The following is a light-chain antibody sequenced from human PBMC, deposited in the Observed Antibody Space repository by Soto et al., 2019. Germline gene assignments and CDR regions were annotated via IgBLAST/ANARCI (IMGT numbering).Light chain of an antibody. Sequence: QSALTQPRSVSGSPGQSVTISCTGTSSDVGGYNYVSWYQHYPGKASKLIIYDVSKRPSGVPDRFSGSKSGNTASLTISGLQAEDEADYYCCSYAGSDTYVFGTGTKLTVL. CDR2: DVS. V-gene: IGLV2-11*01. CDR3: CSYAGSDTYV. CDR1: SSDVGGYNY. J-gene: IGLJ1*01.